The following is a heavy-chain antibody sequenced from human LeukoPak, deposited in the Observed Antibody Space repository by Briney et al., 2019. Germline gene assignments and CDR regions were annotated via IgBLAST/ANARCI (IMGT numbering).Heavy chain of an antibody. Sequence: ASVKVSCKASGGTFSSYAISWVRQAPGQGLEWMGGIIPIFGTANYAQKFQGRVTITADESTSTAYMELSSLRSEDTAVYYCASQDKLGAHFVRYYYYYMDVWGKGTTVTISS. CDR1: GGTFSSYA. V-gene: IGHV1-69*13. CDR3: ASQDKLGAHFVRYYYYYMDV. J-gene: IGHJ6*03. CDR2: IIPIFGTA. D-gene: IGHD1-26*01.